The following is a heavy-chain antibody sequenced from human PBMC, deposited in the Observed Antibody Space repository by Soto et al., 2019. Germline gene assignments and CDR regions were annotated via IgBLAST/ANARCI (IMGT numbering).Heavy chain of an antibody. V-gene: IGHV1-69*01. D-gene: IGHD1-20*01. Sequence: QAQLMQSGAEVKKPGSSVKVSGKASGGTFSGYAISWVRQAPGQGLEWMGGIIPVLGITNYAQKFQGRITIAADESTGTAHMDLRSLSSEDTAVYYCAKDPRSITGTTSSEDFQQWGQGTLVTVSS. CDR3: AKDPRSITGTTSSEDFQQ. J-gene: IGHJ1*01. CDR2: IIPVLGIT. CDR1: GGTFSGYA.